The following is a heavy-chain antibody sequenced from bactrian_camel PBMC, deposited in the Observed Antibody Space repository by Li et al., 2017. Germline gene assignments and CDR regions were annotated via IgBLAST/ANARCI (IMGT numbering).Heavy chain of an antibody. CDR2: IFHGDGAT. CDR1: GYHYRAYC. CDR3: AAFFPVTGSGAYCWDFGY. D-gene: IGHD2*01. J-gene: IGHJ6*01. Sequence: HVQLVESGGGSVQAGGSLRLSCTVSGYHYRAYCIGWFRQAPGKEREEVAHIFHGDGATYYHASVEGRFTISQVEAENTVFLEMSNLKPEDTAVYYCAAFFPVTGSGAYCWDFGYWGQGTQVTVS. V-gene: IGHV3S63*01.